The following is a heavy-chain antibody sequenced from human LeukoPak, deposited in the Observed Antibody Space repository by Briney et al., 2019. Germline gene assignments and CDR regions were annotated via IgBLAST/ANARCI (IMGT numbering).Heavy chain of an antibody. CDR3: ARGLPSFRYYYDSSGYSN. V-gene: IGHV1-8*03. J-gene: IGHJ4*02. D-gene: IGHD3-22*01. Sequence: ASVKVSCKASGYTFTSYDINWVRQATGQGLEWMGWMNPNSGNTGYAQKFQGRVTITRNTSISTAYMEPSSLRSEDTAVYYCARGLPSFRYYYDSSGYSNWGQGTLVTVSS. CDR2: MNPNSGNT. CDR1: GYTFTSYD.